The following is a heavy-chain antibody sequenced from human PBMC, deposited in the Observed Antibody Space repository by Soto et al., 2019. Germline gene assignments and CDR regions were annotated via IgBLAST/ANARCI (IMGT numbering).Heavy chain of an antibody. CDR2: ISGSGGST. CDR3: ARRYCSGGSGEKLDWFDP. D-gene: IGHD2-15*01. V-gene: IGHV3-23*01. CDR1: GFTFSRYA. Sequence: GGSLRLSCAASGFTFSRYAMSWVRQAPGKGLEWVSVISGSGGSTNYADSVKGRFTISRDNSKNTLHVQMDSLRAEDTAVYYCARRYCSGGSGEKLDWFDPLGQGAPVTVSS. J-gene: IGHJ5*02.